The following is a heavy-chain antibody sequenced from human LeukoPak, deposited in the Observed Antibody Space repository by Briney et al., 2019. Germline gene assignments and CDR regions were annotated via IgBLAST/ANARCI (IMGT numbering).Heavy chain of an antibody. CDR3: AREVRGGVFDY. J-gene: IGHJ4*02. D-gene: IGHD5-24*01. CDR2: IHATGST. Sequence: ASETLSLTCTVSGGSISSYYWSWIRQPAGKGLEWIGRIHATGSTNYNPSFKSRVSMSLDTSKKQFSLKVSSLTAADTAVYYCAREVRGGVFDYWGQGTLVTVSS. CDR1: GGSISSYY. V-gene: IGHV4-4*07.